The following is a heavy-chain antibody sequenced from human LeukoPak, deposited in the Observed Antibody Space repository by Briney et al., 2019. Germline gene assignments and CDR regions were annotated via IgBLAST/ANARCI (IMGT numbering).Heavy chain of an antibody. CDR2: IYYRGST. J-gene: IGHJ4*02. D-gene: IGHD3-3*01. CDR1: GGSISSSSYY. V-gene: IGHV4-39*01. CDR3: ARHVRALHSRLGVVIILPPGY. Sequence: SETLSLTCTVSGGSISSSSYYWGRIRQPPGKGLEWIGSIYYRGSTYYNPSLKSRVTISVDTSKNQFSLKLSSVTAADTAVYYCARHVRALHSRLGVVIILPPGYWGQGTLVTVSS.